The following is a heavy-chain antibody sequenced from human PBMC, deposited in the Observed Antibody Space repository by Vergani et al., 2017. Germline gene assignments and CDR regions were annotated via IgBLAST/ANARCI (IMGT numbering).Heavy chain of an antibody. V-gene: IGHV3-49*03. CDR3: GRDQVTMRRGSYALDI. D-gene: IGHD3-10*01. CDR2: IRSKAYGQAT. CDR1: GFTFGYYA. J-gene: IGHJ3*02. Sequence: EVQLVESGGDLVQPWRSLRLSCTASGFTFGYYAMDWFRQAPGQGLEWVGGIRSKAYGQATIYAASVKGRFTISRDDSKSIAYLQMNNLQTEDTAMYYCGRDQVTMRRGSYALDIWGQGTMVTVCS.